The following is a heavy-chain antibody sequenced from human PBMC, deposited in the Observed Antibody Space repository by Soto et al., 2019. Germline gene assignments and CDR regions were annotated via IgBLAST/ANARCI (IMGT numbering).Heavy chain of an antibody. V-gene: IGHV3-66*01. CDR1: GFAVDNNY. D-gene: IGHD2-2*02. J-gene: IGHJ3*02. CDR3: ASFWVAIGALDI. Sequence: GGSLRLSCAASGFAVDNNYMSWVRQAPGKGLEWVSIIYIGDSTFYADSVKGRFTISRDKSKNTMYLQMNSLRAEDTAVYFCASFWVAIGALDIWGQGTMVTVSS. CDR2: IYIGDST.